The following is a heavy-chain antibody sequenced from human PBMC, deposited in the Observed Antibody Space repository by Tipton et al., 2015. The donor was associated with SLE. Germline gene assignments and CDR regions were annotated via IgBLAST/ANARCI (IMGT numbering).Heavy chain of an antibody. D-gene: IGHD3-3*01. Sequence: TLSLTCTVSGSSLSSSSYYWVWFRQPPGKGLEWTGSVYYSGSTSYNPSLKSRVTISIDTSKRQFSLKVRSMTAADTGIYYCARGHLQVYDFRNYQFGRYFDIWGQGIAVVVSS. J-gene: IGHJ4*02. CDR3: ARGHLQVYDFRNYQFGRYFDI. CDR1: GSSLSSSSYY. V-gene: IGHV4-39*02. CDR2: VYYSGST.